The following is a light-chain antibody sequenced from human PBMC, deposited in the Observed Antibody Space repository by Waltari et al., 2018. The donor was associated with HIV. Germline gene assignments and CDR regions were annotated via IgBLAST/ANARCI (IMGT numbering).Light chain of an antibody. V-gene: IGKV3-15*01. CDR3: QQFIFWPFT. J-gene: IGKJ2*01. CDR1: QSVSSY. CDR2: DAS. Sequence: EIVMTQSPATLSVSLGERATLSCRASQSVSSYLAWYQQKPGQAPRLLIYDASSRATGVPARFTGSGSGTEFTLTISSLQSEDFAVYYCQQFIFWPFTFGQGTNQEI.